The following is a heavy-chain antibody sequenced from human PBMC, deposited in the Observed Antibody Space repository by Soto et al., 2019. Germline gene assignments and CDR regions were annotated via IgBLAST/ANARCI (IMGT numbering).Heavy chain of an antibody. D-gene: IGHD2-15*01. CDR1: GYTFTSYG. J-gene: IGHJ6*02. CDR2: ISAYNGNT. Sequence: QVQLVQSGAEVKKPGASVKVSCKASGYTFTSYGISWVRQAPGQGLEWMGWISAYNGNTNYAQKLQGRVTMTTDTCMSTAYLELGSLSSGDTAVYYCGLFRRSPAYYGMDVWGQGTTVTVSS. V-gene: IGHV1-18*01. CDR3: GLFRRSPAYYGMDV.